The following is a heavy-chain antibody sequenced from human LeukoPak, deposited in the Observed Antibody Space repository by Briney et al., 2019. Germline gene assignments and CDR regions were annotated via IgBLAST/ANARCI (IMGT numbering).Heavy chain of an antibody. CDR3: VSPKYSSAWFFDY. CDR1: GFTFSSYA. V-gene: IGHV3-23*01. Sequence: GGSLRLSCAASGFTFSSYAMSWVRQAPGRGLEWVSAISGSGGSTYYADSVKGRFTISRDNSKNTLYLQMNSLRAEDTAIYYCVSPKYSSAWFFDYWGQGTLVTVSS. D-gene: IGHD6-19*01. CDR2: ISGSGGST. J-gene: IGHJ4*02.